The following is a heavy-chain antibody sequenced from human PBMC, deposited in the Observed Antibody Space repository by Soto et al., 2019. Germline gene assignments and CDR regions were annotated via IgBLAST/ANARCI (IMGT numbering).Heavy chain of an antibody. Sequence: ASVKVSCKASGGTCTSYAISWVLQAPGQGLEWMGGIIPMFDTTKYVQKFRGRVTITADESTSTAYMELSSLRSEDTAVYYCARGWDYYYGMDVWGQGTTVTVSS. CDR2: IIPMFDTT. D-gene: IGHD1-26*01. J-gene: IGHJ6*02. V-gene: IGHV1-69*13. CDR1: GGTCTSYA. CDR3: ARGWDYYYGMDV.